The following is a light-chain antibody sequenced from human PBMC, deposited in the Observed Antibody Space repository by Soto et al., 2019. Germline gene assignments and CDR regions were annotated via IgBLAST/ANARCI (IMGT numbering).Light chain of an antibody. Sequence: DIQMTQSPSSLSASVGDRVTITCRASQSISTSLAWYQQKPGKAPKFLIYDASTLQSGVPSRFSGSGSGTDFTLTISCLQSEDFATYYCQQYYSYPSITFGQGTRLEIK. V-gene: IGKV1-5*01. CDR1: QSISTS. J-gene: IGKJ5*01. CDR2: DAS. CDR3: QQYYSYPSIT.